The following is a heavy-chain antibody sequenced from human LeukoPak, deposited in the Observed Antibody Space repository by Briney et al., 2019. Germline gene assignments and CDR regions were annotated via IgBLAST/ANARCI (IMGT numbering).Heavy chain of an antibody. CDR3: AKVVAAIHAEYFQH. J-gene: IGHJ1*01. D-gene: IGHD2-21*02. CDR1: GFTFSSYA. CDR2: ISGSGGST. Sequence: GGSLRLSCAASGFTFSSYAMSWVRQAPGKGLEWVSGISGSGGSTYHADSVKGRFTISRDNSKNTLYLQINSLRAEDTAVYYCAKVVAAIHAEYFQHWGQGTLVTVSS. V-gene: IGHV3-23*01.